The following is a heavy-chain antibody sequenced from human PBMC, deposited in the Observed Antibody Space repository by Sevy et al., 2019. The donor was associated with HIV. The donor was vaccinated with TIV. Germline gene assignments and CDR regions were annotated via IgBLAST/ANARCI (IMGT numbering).Heavy chain of an antibody. CDR2: INPSGGST. Sequence: ASVKVSCKASGYTFTSYYMHWVRQAPGQGLEWMGIINPSGGSTSYAQKFQGRVTMTRDTSTSTVYMELSSLRSEDTAGYYCAGDHRVTNYYDSSGYFCYFDYWGQGTLVTVSS. CDR1: GYTFTSYY. D-gene: IGHD3-22*01. CDR3: AGDHRVTNYYDSSGYFCYFDY. J-gene: IGHJ4*02. V-gene: IGHV1-46*01.